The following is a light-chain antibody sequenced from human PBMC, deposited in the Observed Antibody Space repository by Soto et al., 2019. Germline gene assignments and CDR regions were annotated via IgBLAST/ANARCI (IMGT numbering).Light chain of an antibody. CDR3: QQYNSWPPIT. J-gene: IGKJ5*01. CDR2: GAS. V-gene: IGKV3-15*01. Sequence: EIVMTQSPATLSVSPGERATLSCRGSQSVSSNLAWYQQKPGQAPRLLIYGASTRATGIPARFSGSGSGTEFTLTISSLQSEDFAVYYCQQYNSWPPITFGQGTRLEI. CDR1: QSVSSN.